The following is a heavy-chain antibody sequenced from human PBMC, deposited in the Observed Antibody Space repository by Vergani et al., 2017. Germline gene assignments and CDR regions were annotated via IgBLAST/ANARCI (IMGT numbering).Heavy chain of an antibody. CDR2: ISSSSSYI. CDR3: ARLNSDYPGEPFDY. J-gene: IGHJ4*02. CDR1: GFTFSSYS. V-gene: IGHV3-21*01. Sequence: EVQLLESGGGLVQPGGSLRLSCAASGFTFSSYSMNWVRQAPGKGLEWVSSISSSSSYIYYADSVKGRFTISRDNAKNSLYLQMNSLRAEDTAVYYCARLNSDYPGEPFDYWGQGTLVTVSS. D-gene: IGHD3-16*01.